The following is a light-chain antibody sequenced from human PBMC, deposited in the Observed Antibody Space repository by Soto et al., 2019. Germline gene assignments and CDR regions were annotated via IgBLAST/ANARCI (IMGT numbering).Light chain of an antibody. V-gene: IGKV3D-15*01. CDR1: QSVSSY. Sequence: EIVLTQSPATLSLSPGERATLSCRASQSVSSYLAWYQQKPGQAPRLLIYDASSRATGIPDRFSGSGSGTEFTLTISSLQSEDFAVYYCQQYNNWPWTFGQGTKVDIK. J-gene: IGKJ1*01. CDR2: DAS. CDR3: QQYNNWPWT.